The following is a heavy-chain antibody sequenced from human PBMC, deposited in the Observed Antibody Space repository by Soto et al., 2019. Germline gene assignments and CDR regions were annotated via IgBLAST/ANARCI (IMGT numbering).Heavy chain of an antibody. Sequence: GGSLRLSCAASGFTFSNAWMNWVRQAPGKGLEWVGRIKSKTDGGTTDYAAPVKGRFTISRDDSKNTLYLQMNSLKTEDTAVYYCTKDESGIAAAGTALLYYYYGMDVWGQGTTVTVSS. D-gene: IGHD6-13*01. J-gene: IGHJ6*02. CDR3: TKDESGIAAAGTALLYYYYGMDV. CDR1: GFTFSNAW. CDR2: IKSKTDGGTT. V-gene: IGHV3-15*07.